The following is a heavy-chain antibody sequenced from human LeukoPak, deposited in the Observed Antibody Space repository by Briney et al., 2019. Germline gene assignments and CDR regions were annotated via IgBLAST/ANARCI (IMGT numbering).Heavy chain of an antibody. D-gene: IGHD3-10*01. J-gene: IGHJ4*02. CDR3: ARDRGPRTGFMVREAYDY. Sequence: GGSLRLSCAASGFTFSDYWIHWVRQAPGKGLVWVSRINTDGSITNFADSVKGRFSISRDNAKNTLYLQMSSLRAEDTAVYYCARDRGPRTGFMVREAYDYWGQGTLVTVSS. CDR1: GFTFSDYW. V-gene: IGHV3-74*01. CDR2: INTDGSIT.